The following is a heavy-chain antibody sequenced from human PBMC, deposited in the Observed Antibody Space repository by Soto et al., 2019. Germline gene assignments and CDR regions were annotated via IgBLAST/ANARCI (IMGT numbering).Heavy chain of an antibody. CDR2: INPSGGST. CDR1: GYTFTSYY. V-gene: IGHV1-46*01. CDR3: AREYGIAAAGPTGDYYYYGMDV. D-gene: IGHD6-13*01. Sequence: GASVKVSCKASGYTFTSYYMHWVRQAPGQGLEWMGIINPSGGSTSYAQKFQGRVTMTRDTSTSTVYMELSSLRSEDTAVYYCAREYGIAAAGPTGDYYYYGMDVWGQGTTVTVSS. J-gene: IGHJ6*02.